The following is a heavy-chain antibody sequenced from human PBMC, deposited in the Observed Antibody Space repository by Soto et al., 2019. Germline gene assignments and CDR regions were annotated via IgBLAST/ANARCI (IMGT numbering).Heavy chain of an antibody. J-gene: IGHJ3*02. CDR1: GGSSIIGGCS. CDR3: ARGGELELSAFDI. V-gene: IGHV4-30-2*01. D-gene: IGHD1-7*01. Sequence: TMSLTCTVAGGSSIIGGCSWSWIRQPPGKCLEWIGYIYHSGSTYYNPSLKSRVTISVDRSKNQFSLKLSSVTAADTAVYYCARGGELELSAFDIWGQGTMVTV. CDR2: IYHSGST.